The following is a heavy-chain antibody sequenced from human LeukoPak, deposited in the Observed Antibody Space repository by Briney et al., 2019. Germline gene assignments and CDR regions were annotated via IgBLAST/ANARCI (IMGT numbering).Heavy chain of an antibody. V-gene: IGHV4-59*01. J-gene: IGHJ3*02. D-gene: IGHD2/OR15-2a*01. CDR1: GGSISSYY. CDR3: ARVKATVTSFDI. Sequence: SETLSLTCTASGGSISSYYGSWIRQSPGKGLEWIANIYYTGTPYYNPSLQSRVTISVDMSKNQFSLKLSTVTAADTAVYYCARVKATVTSFDIWGQGTMVTVSS. CDR2: IYYTGTP.